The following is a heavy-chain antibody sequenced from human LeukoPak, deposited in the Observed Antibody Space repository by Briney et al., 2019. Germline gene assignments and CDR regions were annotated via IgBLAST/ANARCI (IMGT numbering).Heavy chain of an antibody. CDR1: GFTFSSYA. D-gene: IGHD3-16*01. J-gene: IGHJ5*02. CDR3: AKDGSYDYVWGEGLDP. CDR2: ISGSGGST. Sequence: GGSLRLSCAASGFTFSSYAMSWVRQAPGKGLEWVSAISGSGGSTYYADSVKGRFTISRDNSKNTLYLQMNSLRAEDTAVYSCAKDGSYDYVWGEGLDPWGQGTLVTVSS. V-gene: IGHV3-23*01.